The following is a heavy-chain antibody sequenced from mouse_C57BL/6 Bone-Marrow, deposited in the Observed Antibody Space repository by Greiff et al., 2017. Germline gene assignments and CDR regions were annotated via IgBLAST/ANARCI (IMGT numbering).Heavy chain of an antibody. CDR2: IYPGSGST. CDR3: AREDWRFYYAMDY. J-gene: IGHJ4*01. Sequence: QVQLQQPGAELVKPGASVQMSCKASGYTFTSYWITWVKQRPGQGLEWIGDIYPGSGSTNYNEKFKSKATLTVDTSSSPAYMQLSSLTSEDSAVYYCAREDWRFYYAMDYWGQGTSVTVSS. V-gene: IGHV1-55*01. D-gene: IGHD4-1*01. CDR1: GYTFTSYW.